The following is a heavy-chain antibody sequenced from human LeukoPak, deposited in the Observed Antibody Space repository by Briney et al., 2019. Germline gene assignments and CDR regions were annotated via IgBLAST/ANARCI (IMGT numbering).Heavy chain of an antibody. CDR3: AREIYGGNERPYYGMDV. Sequence: GASVKVSCKASKYTFTDYYIHWVRQAPGQGLEWMGWINPYSGGTNYAQKLQGRVTMTTDTSTSTAYMELRSLRSDDTAVYYCAREIYGGNERPYYGMDVWGQGTTVTVSS. CDR2: INPYSGGT. CDR1: KYTFTDYY. D-gene: IGHD4-23*01. J-gene: IGHJ6*02. V-gene: IGHV1-2*02.